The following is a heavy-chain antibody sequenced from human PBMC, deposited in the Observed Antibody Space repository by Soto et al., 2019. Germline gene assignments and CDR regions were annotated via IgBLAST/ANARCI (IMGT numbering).Heavy chain of an antibody. CDR3: VRQYFDFWTDYPDFDY. CDR2: ISPNSGRA. D-gene: IGHD3-3*01. V-gene: IGHV1-18*04. CDR1: GYTFSKYD. Sequence: QVQLVQSGAEMKRPGASVKVSCKASGYTFSKYDVSWVRQAPGQGLEWLGLISPNSGRASYSEKFQGRVTMSTDTPRTTAYLELRSLRSDDTAVYYCVRQYFDFWTDYPDFDYWGQGTLVTVSS. J-gene: IGHJ4*02.